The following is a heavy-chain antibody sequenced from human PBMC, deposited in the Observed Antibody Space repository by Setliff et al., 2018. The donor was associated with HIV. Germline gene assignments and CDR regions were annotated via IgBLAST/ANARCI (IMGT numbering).Heavy chain of an antibody. D-gene: IGHD3-22*01. V-gene: IGHV1-69-2*01. CDR3: ARGGDSDSSGYYVT. Sequence: ASVKVSCKVSGYTFSDYYMQWVQQAPGKGLQWMGLVDTEGGKTIYAENFKGRGTITADTSTDTSYMKLSILRSEDTAVYFCARGGDSDSSGYYVTWGQGSLVTVSS. J-gene: IGHJ4*02. CDR1: GYTFSDYY. CDR2: VDTEGGKT.